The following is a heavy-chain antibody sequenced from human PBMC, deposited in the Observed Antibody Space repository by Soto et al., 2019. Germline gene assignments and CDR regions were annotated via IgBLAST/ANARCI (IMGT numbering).Heavy chain of an antibody. CDR3: VRPYYTRSWFPFHR. Sequence: GGSLRLCCTASGFDFGDYYMSWIRQAPGKGLEWVSYIDSDDGTTYYTDSVKGRFTISRDNAKNSLYLQMNSLRVEDTALYYCVRPYYTRSWFPFHRWGQGTLVTLSS. J-gene: IGHJ5*02. V-gene: IGHV3-11*01. D-gene: IGHD3-3*01. CDR1: GFDFGDYY. CDR2: IDSDDGTT.